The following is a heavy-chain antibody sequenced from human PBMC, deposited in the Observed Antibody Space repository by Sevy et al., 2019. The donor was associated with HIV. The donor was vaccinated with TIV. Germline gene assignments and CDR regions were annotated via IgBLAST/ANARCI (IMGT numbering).Heavy chain of an antibody. CDR3: AAGVGASDFDY. V-gene: IGHV3-15*01. CDR1: GFTFNKAW. J-gene: IGHJ4*02. CDR2: IKSKTDGATR. Sequence: GGSLRLSCVASGFTFNKAWMSWVRQAPGKGLEWVGRIKSKTDGATRDLAAPVKGRIIISRDDSKNTLYLQISNLKIEDTGVYSCAAGVGASDFDYWGQGTLVTVSS. D-gene: IGHD1-26*01.